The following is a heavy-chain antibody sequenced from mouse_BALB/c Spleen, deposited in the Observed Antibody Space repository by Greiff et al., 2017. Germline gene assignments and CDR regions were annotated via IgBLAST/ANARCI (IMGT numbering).Heavy chain of an antibody. J-gene: IGHJ3*01. V-gene: IGHV1S81*02. Sequence: VLLQQSGAELVKPGASVKLSCRASGYTFTSYYMTWVKQRPGQGLEWIGEINTSNGGTNFNEKFKSKATLTVDKSSSTAYMQISSLTSEDSAVYSCTRGHYYRSSSFAYWAQGTPVTGAA. CDR2: INTSNGGT. CDR1: GYTFTSYY. CDR3: TRGHYYRSSSFAY. D-gene: IGHD1-1*01.